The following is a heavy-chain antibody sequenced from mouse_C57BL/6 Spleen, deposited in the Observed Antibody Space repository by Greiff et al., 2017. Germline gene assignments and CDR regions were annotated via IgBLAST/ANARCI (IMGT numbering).Heavy chain of an antibody. J-gene: IGHJ2*01. CDR2: LTPSTGGT. Sequence: VQLQQSGPELVKPGASVKISCKASGYSFTGYYMNWVKQSPEKSLAWIGELTPSTGGTTYNQKFKAKATLTVDKSSSTAYMQLKSLASEDSAVYYCARSAPSSGYMDYWGEGTTLTVGS. CDR3: ARSAPSSGYMDY. CDR1: GYSFTGYY. D-gene: IGHD3-2*02. V-gene: IGHV1-42*01.